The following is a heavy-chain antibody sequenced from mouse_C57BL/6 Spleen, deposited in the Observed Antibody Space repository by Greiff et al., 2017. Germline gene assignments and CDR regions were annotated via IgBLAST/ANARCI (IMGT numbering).Heavy chain of an antibody. CDR2: INPGSGGT. Sequence: VQLQQSGAELVRPGTSVKVSCKASGYAFTNYLIEWVKQRPGQGLEWIGVINPGSGGTNYNEKFKGKATLTADKSSSTAYMQLSSLTSEDSAVYFCARHSTAMDYWGQGTSVTVSS. CDR3: ARHSTAMDY. V-gene: IGHV1-54*01. CDR1: GYAFTNYL. J-gene: IGHJ4*01.